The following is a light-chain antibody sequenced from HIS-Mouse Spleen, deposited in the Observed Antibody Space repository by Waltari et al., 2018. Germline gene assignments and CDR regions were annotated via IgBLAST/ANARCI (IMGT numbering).Light chain of an antibody. J-gene: IGLJ3*02. Sequence: QSALTQPASVSGSPGQSITISCTGTSSDVGSYNPVSWYQQHPGKAPKLMNYEGSKRPSGVSNRFSGSKSGNTASLTISGLQAEDEADYYCCSYAGSSTWVFGGGTKLTVL. CDR1: SSDVGSYNP. CDR3: CSYAGSSTWV. CDR2: EGS. V-gene: IGLV2-23*01.